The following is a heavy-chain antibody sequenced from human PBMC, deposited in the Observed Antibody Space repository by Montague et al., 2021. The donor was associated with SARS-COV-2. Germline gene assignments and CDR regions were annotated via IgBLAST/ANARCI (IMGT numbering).Heavy chain of an antibody. Sequence: SETLSLTCAVHGTSFSGYYWSWIRQPPGKGLEWIGEINHSGSTNYNPSLKSRVTISVDTSKNQFSLKLSSVTAADTAVYYCARGSGVYYYYYYGMDVWGQGTTVTVSS. CDR1: GTSFSGYY. CDR3: ARGSGVYYYYYYGMDV. J-gene: IGHJ6*02. V-gene: IGHV4-34*01. D-gene: IGHD3-10*01. CDR2: INHSGST.